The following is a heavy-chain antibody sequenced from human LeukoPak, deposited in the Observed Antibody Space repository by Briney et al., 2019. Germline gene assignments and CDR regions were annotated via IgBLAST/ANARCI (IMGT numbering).Heavy chain of an antibody. V-gene: IGHV3-33*08. J-gene: IGHJ3*02. Sequence: GGSLRLSCAASGFTFSSYGMHWVRQAPGKGLEWVAVIWYDGSNKYYADSVKGRFTISRDNSKNTLYLQMNSLRAEDTAVYYCARVVPDYYDSSGYGAFDIWGQGTMVTVSS. CDR2: IWYDGSNK. CDR1: GFTFSSYG. D-gene: IGHD3-22*01. CDR3: ARVVPDYYDSSGYGAFDI.